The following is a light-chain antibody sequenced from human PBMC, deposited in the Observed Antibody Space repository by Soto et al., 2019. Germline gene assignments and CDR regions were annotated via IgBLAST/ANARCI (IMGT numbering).Light chain of an antibody. V-gene: IGLV2-14*01. Sequence: QSALTQPASVSGSPGQSITISCTGTSSDVGGYNYVSWYQQHPGKAPKLMIYDVSDRPSGGSNRFSGSKSGNTASLTIFGLQAEDEADYYCSSYTNRGTLDIFGTGTKATV. CDR2: DVS. CDR1: SSDVGGYNY. J-gene: IGLJ1*01. CDR3: SSYTNRGTLDI.